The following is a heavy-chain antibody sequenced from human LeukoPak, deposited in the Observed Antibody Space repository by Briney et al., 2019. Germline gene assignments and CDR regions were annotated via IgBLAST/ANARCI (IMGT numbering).Heavy chain of an antibody. V-gene: IGHV4-61*01. CDR2: IYYSGST. J-gene: IGHJ3*02. D-gene: IGHD3-22*01. CDR3: ARADSSGYYWEQYDAFDI. Sequence: PSETLSLTCSVSGGSVSSGSHYWNWIRQPPGKGLEWIGYIYYSGSTNYNPSLKSRVTISVDTSKNQFSLELSSVTAADTAVYYCARADSSGYYWEQYDAFDIWGQGTMVTVSS. CDR1: GGSVSSGSHY.